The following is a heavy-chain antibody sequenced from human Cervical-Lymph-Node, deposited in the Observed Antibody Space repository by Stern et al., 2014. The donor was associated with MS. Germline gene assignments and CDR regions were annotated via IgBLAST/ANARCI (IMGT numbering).Heavy chain of an antibody. CDR3: ARVPMRSWDWALDN. Sequence: VQLEESGGGVVQPGRSLRLSCAASGFSFSNYAMPLVRQAPGKGLEWVAFISDDGRTKYSIASVEGRFTISRDNYQNTLYLQMNSLRAEDAAVYYCARVPMRSWDWALDNWGPGTLVTVSS. V-gene: IGHV3-30*04. D-gene: IGHD3/OR15-3a*01. CDR2: ISDDGRTK. J-gene: IGHJ4*02. CDR1: GFSFSNYA.